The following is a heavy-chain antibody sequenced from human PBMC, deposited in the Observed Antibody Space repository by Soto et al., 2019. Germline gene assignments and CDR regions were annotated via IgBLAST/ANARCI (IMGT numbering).Heavy chain of an antibody. CDR3: ARDLWGYCGADCYPLDV. V-gene: IGHV4-59*01. CDR1: GGSISSYY. CDR2: MYNTGST. D-gene: IGHD2-21*02. J-gene: IGHJ6*02. Sequence: QVRLQESGPGLVKPSETLSLTCTVSGGSISSYYWSWIRQLPGKGLEWIGYMYNTGSTIYNPSLKSRVTISVDTSKNQFSLKLNSVTAADTAVYYCARDLWGYCGADCYPLDVWGQGTTVTVSS.